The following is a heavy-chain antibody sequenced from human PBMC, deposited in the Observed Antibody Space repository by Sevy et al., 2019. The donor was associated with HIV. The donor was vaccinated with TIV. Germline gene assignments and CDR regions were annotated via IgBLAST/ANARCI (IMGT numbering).Heavy chain of an antibody. D-gene: IGHD5-12*01. Sequence: GGSLRLSCAASGFTFSDYYMSWIRQAPGKGLEWVSYISSSGSTIYYADSVKGRFTISRDNAKNSLYLQMNSLGAEDTAVYYCARDRPAATIGTYFDYWGQGTLVTVSS. CDR3: ARDRPAATIGTYFDY. V-gene: IGHV3-11*04. CDR1: GFTFSDYY. J-gene: IGHJ4*02. CDR2: ISSSGSTI.